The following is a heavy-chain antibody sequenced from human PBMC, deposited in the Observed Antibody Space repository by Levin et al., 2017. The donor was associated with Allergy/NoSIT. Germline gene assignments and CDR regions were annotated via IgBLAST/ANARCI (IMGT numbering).Heavy chain of an antibody. J-gene: IGHJ4*02. D-gene: IGHD3-3*01. CDR1: GFTFSSYE. CDR3: ARQLGNFWSGYNYFDY. V-gene: IGHV3-48*03. CDR2: ISSTGSTI. Sequence: SCAASGFTFSSYEMNWVRRAPGKGLEWVSYISSTGSTIYSADSVKGRFTISRDNAKNSLYLHMSSLRAEDTAVYYCARQLGNFWSGYNYFDYWGQGTLVTVSS.